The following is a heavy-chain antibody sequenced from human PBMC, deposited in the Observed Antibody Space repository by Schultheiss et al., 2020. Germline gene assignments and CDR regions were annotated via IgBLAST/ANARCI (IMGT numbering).Heavy chain of an antibody. D-gene: IGHD2-15*01. Sequence: SETLSLTCTVSVGSISSGGYYWSWIRQHPGKGLEWIGYIYYSGSTYYNPSLKSRVTISVDTSKNQFSLKLSSVTAADTAVYYCARATTPVAFDIWGQGTMVTVSS. CDR3: ARATTPVAFDI. CDR1: VGSISSGGYY. V-gene: IGHV4-31*03. CDR2: IYYSGST. J-gene: IGHJ3*02.